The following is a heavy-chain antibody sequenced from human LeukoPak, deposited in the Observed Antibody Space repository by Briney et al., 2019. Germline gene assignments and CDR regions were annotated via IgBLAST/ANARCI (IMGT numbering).Heavy chain of an antibody. D-gene: IGHD3-22*01. J-gene: IGHJ3*02. V-gene: IGHV3-23*01. Sequence: GGSLRLSCAASGFTFRSYAMSWVRQAPGKGLEWVSGIRGTNGGTYYPDSVKGRLTISRDNSKNTLYLQMNSLRAEDTAVYYCARKTYYYDTSGYDHDAFDIWGQGTMVTVSS. CDR2: IRGTNGGT. CDR1: GFTFRSYA. CDR3: ARKTYYYDTSGYDHDAFDI.